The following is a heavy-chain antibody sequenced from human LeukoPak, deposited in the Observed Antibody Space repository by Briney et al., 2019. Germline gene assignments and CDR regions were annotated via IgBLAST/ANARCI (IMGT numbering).Heavy chain of an antibody. CDR3: ARGKSSSWGYYFDY. CDR1: GGSFSGYY. J-gene: IGHJ4*02. CDR2: INHSGST. V-gene: IGHV4-34*01. Sequence: SETLSLTCAVYGGSFSGYYWSWIRQPPGKGLEWIGEINHSGSTNYNPSLKSRVTISVDTSKNQFSLKLSSVTAADTAVYYCARGKSSSWGYYFDYWGQGTLVTVSS. D-gene: IGHD6-13*01.